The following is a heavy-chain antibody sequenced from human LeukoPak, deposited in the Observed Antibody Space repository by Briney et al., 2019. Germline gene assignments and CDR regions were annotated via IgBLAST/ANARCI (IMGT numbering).Heavy chain of an antibody. CDR2: IYSGGST. D-gene: IGHD6-13*01. J-gene: IGHJ6*03. CDR3: TTSHIAAAVSVGYYYYYYMDV. CDR1: GFPFSSYG. Sequence: PGGSLRLSCAASGFPFSSYGMSWVRQAPGKGLEWVSVIYSGGSTYYADSVKGRFTISRDNSKNTLYLQMNSLKTEDTAVYYCTTSHIAAAVSVGYYYYYYMDVWGKGTTVTVSS. V-gene: IGHV3-53*01.